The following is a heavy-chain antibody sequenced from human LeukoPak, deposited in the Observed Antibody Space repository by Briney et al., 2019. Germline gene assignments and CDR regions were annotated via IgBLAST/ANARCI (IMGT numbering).Heavy chain of an antibody. CDR1: GGSISSYY. CDR2: IYTSGST. Sequence: SSETLSLTCTVSGGSISSYYWSWIRQPPGKGLEWIGRIYTSGSTNYTPSLKSRVTMSVDTSKNQFSLKLSSVTAADTAVYYCARDRGYDFWSGYSHFDYWGQGTLVTVSS. CDR3: ARDRGYDFWSGYSHFDY. V-gene: IGHV4-4*07. J-gene: IGHJ4*02. D-gene: IGHD3-3*01.